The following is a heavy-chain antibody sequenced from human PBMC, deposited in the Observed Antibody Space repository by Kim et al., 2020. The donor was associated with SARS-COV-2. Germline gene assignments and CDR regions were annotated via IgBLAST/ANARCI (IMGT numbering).Heavy chain of an antibody. D-gene: IGHD3-22*01. Sequence: GGSLRLSCAASGFTFSSYSMNWVRQAPGKGLEWVSSISSSSSYIYYADSVKGRFSISRDNAKNSLYLQMNSLGAEDTAVYYCARDGNPAYYYDSSGPATSWYFDLWGRGTLVTVSS. CDR2: ISSSSSYI. CDR3: ARDGNPAYYYDSSGPATSWYFDL. J-gene: IGHJ2*01. CDR1: GFTFSSYS. V-gene: IGHV3-21*01.